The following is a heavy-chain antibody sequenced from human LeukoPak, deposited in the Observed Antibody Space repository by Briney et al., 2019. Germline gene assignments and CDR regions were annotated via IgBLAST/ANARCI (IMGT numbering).Heavy chain of an antibody. J-gene: IGHJ3*02. D-gene: IGHD3-22*01. CDR2: ISGSGGST. Sequence: PEGSLRLFCAASGFTFSSYAMSWVRQAPGKGLEWVSAISGSGGSTYYADSVKGRFTISRDNSKNTLYLQMNSLRAEDTAVYYCAKYRITMIVVGGAFDIWGQGTMVTVSS. V-gene: IGHV3-23*01. CDR1: GFTFSSYA. CDR3: AKYRITMIVVGGAFDI.